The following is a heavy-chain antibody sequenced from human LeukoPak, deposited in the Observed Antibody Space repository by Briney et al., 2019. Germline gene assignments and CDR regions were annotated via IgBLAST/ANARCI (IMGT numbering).Heavy chain of an antibody. CDR1: GGTFSTYA. J-gene: IGHJ4*02. CDR3: ARVPQGSSWPYYFDY. D-gene: IGHD6-13*01. Sequence: SVKDSCKASGGTFSTYAISWVRQAPGQALEWVGRIVPILGTANYAQNFQGRVTITADRSTTTAYMKLSSLRSEDTAVYYCARVPQGSSWPYYFDYWGQGTLVTVSS. V-gene: IGHV1-69*04. CDR2: IVPILGTA.